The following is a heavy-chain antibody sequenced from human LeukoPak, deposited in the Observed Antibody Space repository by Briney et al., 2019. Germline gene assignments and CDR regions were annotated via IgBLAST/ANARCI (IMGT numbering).Heavy chain of an antibody. V-gene: IGHV1-69*05. CDR3: AREGDRYYDILTGYRDY. CDR1: GGTFSSYA. J-gene: IGHJ4*02. D-gene: IGHD3-9*01. CDR2: IIPIFGTA. Sequence: ASVTVSCKASGGTFSSYAMSWVRQAPGQGLEWMGGIIPIFGTANYAQKFQGRVTIHTDESTLQPHIDPSGLRCEDRAVYYCAREGDRYYDILTGYRDYWGQGTLVTVSS.